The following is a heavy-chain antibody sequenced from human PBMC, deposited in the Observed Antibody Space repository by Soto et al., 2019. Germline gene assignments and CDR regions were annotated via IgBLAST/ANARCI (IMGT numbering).Heavy chain of an antibody. CDR3: ARHLGDLDY. CDR2: IIPILGIA. V-gene: IGHV1-69*02. CDR1: GGTFSSYT. Sequence: QVQLVQSGAEVKKPGSSVKVSFKASGGTFSSYTISWVRQAPGQGREWMGKIIPILGIAKYAQKFKGRVTITPDKSPSTAYMELSSLGSEDTAVYYCARHLGDLDYWGQGTLVTVSS. J-gene: IGHJ4*02. D-gene: IGHD4-17*01.